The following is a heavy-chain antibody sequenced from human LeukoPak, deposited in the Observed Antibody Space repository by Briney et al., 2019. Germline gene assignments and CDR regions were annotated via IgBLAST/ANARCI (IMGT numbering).Heavy chain of an antibody. D-gene: IGHD3-9*01. V-gene: IGHV3-33*01. CDR1: GFTFSSYG. CDR3: VRDWDHFDFDS. CDR2: IWYDGSNK. J-gene: IGHJ5*01. Sequence: GGSLRLSCAASGFTFSSYGMHWVRQAPGKGLEWVAVIWYDGSNKYYADSVKGRFTISRDNAKNTLYLQMKSLRAEDTAVYYCVRDWDHFDFDSWGLGTLVTVSS.